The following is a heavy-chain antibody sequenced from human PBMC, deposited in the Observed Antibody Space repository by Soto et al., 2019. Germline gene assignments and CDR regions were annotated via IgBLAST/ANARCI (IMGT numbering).Heavy chain of an antibody. CDR3: TKWSRLCSGTSCFYFYAMGG. J-gene: IGHJ6*02. Sequence: EEQLLESGGGLVQPGGCLRLSCAASGFSFGAYAMSWVRQAPGKGLEWVSTISGSSGGIYYAGSARGRFTISRDNSKNTLALQLNSLRAEDTAVYYCTKWSRLCSGTSCFYFYAMGGWGQGTTVTVSS. D-gene: IGHD2-2*01. CDR1: GFSFGAYA. CDR2: ISGSSGGI. V-gene: IGHV3-23*01.